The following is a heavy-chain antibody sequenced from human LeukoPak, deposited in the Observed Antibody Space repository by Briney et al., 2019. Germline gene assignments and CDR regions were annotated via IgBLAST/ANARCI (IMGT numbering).Heavy chain of an antibody. CDR1: GGSISSYY. V-gene: IGHV4-59*08. CDR3: AGTSQTYYDVLTGYYNVIFDY. J-gene: IGHJ4*02. Sequence: PSETLSLTCTVSGGSISSYYWSWIRQPPGKGLEWIGHIYYSGSTNYNPSLKSRVTISVDTSKNQFSLKLSSVTAADTAVYYCAGTSQTYYDVLTGYYNVIFDYWGQGTLVTVSS. CDR2: IYYSGST. D-gene: IGHD3-9*01.